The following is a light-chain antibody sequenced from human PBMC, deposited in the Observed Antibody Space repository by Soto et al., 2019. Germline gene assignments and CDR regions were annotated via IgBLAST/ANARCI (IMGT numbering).Light chain of an antibody. CDR2: AAS. CDR3: QHRYNTLLT. Sequence: DIQMTQSPSSLSASVRDRVTITCRASQSSSNYLNWYKHKPGKAPKLLIYAASSLQSGVPSKFNGNGSGTDFALTISTLQPEDFAPYSCQHRYNTLLTFDPRTNDDI. V-gene: IGKV1-39*01. CDR1: QSSSNY. J-gene: IGKJ3*01.